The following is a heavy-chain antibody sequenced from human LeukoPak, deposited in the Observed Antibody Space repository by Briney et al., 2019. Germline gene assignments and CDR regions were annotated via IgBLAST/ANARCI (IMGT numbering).Heavy chain of an antibody. Sequence: GSLRLSCAASGFTFSSYGMHWVRQAPGKGLEWVAVISYDGSNKYYADSVKGRFTISRDNSKNTLYLQMNSLRAEDTAVYYCAKGPGNIVVLPAAISCFQHWGQGTLVTVSS. CDR3: AKGPGNIVVLPAAISCFQH. CDR2: ISYDGSNK. CDR1: GFTFSSYG. V-gene: IGHV3-30*18. J-gene: IGHJ1*01. D-gene: IGHD2-2*01.